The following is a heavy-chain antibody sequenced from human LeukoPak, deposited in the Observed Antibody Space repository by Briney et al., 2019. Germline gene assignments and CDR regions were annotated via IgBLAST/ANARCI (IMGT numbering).Heavy chain of an antibody. J-gene: IGHJ4*02. CDR3: AREIVGAIKSYFDY. CDR1: GVTLSTYA. Sequence: PGGSLRLSCAASGVTLSTYAMSWARQAPGKGLEWVANIRQDGGLKHYVDSVKGRFTISRDNAENSLYLQMNSLRAEDTAVYYCAREIVGAIKSYFDYWGQGTLVTASS. V-gene: IGHV3-7*01. D-gene: IGHD1-26*01. CDR2: IRQDGGLK.